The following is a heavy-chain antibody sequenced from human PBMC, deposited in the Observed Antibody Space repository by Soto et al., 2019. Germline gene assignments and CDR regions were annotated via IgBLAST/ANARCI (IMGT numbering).Heavy chain of an antibody. V-gene: IGHV1-69*13. CDR3: AGPYGSERPYYYYGMDV. D-gene: IGHD3-10*01. Sequence: GASVKVSCKASGGTFSSYAISWVRQAPGQGLEWMGGIIPIFGTANYAQKFQGRVTITADESTSTAYMELSSLRSEDTAVYYCAGPYGSERPYYYYGMDVWGQGTTVTVSS. J-gene: IGHJ6*02. CDR1: GGTFSSYA. CDR2: IIPIFGTA.